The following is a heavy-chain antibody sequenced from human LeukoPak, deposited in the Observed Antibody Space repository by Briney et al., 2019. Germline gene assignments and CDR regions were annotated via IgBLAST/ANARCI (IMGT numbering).Heavy chain of an antibody. CDR2: VSGSGGST. J-gene: IGHJ5*02. CDR1: GFTFSSYA. V-gene: IGHV3-23*01. D-gene: IGHD6-13*01. Sequence: GGSLRLSCAASGFTFSSYAMSWVRQAPGKGLEWVSAVSGSGGSTYYADSVKGRFTISRDNSKNTLYLQMNSLRAEDTAVYYCAKDIAAAGIKTRWFDPWGQGTLVTVSS. CDR3: AKDIAAAGIKTRWFDP.